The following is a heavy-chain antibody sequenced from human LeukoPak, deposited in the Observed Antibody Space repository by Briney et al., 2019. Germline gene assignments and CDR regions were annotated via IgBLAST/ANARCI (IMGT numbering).Heavy chain of an antibody. Sequence: GGSLRLSCAASGFTFSSYSMNWVRQAPGKGLEWVSSISSSSSYIYYADSVKGRFTISRDNAKNSLYLQMNSLRAEDTAVYSCATGRGYSGFDLHAFDIWGQGTVVTVSS. CDR3: ATGRGYSGFDLHAFDI. CDR2: ISSSSSYI. J-gene: IGHJ3*02. D-gene: IGHD5-12*01. V-gene: IGHV3-21*04. CDR1: GFTFSSYS.